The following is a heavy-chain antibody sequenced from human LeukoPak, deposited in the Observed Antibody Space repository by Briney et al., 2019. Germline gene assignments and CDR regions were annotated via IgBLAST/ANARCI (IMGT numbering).Heavy chain of an antibody. J-gene: IGHJ4*02. V-gene: IGHV1-2*02. D-gene: IGHD4-17*01. CDR3: ASLYGDYVASDY. CDR2: INPNSGGT. CDR1: GYSFTDYD. Sequence: GASVKVSCKGSGYSFTDYDMYWVRQAPGQGLEWMGWINPNSGGTNYAQKFLGRVTMTRDTSISTAYMELSRLRSDDTAVYYCASLYGDYVASDYWGQGTLVTVSS.